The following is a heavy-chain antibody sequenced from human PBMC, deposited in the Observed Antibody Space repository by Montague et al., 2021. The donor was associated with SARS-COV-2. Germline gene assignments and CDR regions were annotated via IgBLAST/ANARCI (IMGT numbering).Heavy chain of an antibody. J-gene: IGHJ4*02. V-gene: IGHV4-34*01. CDR1: GGSFSGYY. Sequence: SETLSLTCVVYGGSFSGYYWSWIRQPPGKGLEWIGEINHSGSTNYNPSLKSRVTISVDTSKKQFSLRLNSVTAANTAVYYCARGGVYSYGALDYWGQGTLVTVSS. CDR2: INHSGST. CDR3: ARGGVYSYGALDY. D-gene: IGHD5-18*01.